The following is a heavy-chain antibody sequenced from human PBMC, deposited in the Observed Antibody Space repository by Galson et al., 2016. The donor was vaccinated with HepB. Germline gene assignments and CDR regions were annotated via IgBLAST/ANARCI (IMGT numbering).Heavy chain of an antibody. CDR1: GGSIISGGFY. V-gene: IGHV4-31*03. CDR2: IYYTGST. Sequence: TLSLTCSVSGGSIISGGFYWSWIRQHPGKGLERIGYIYYTGSTFYNPSLKSRLIMSVDTSKNQFSLSLSSVTAEDTAVYYCARDNGCGNNCRDAFDIWGQGTMVTVSS. J-gene: IGHJ3*02. CDR3: ARDNGCGNNCRDAFDI. D-gene: IGHD4-23*01.